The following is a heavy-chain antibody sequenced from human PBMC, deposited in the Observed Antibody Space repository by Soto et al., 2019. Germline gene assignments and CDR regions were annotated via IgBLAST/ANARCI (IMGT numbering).Heavy chain of an antibody. CDR2: IRTYSCDT. D-gene: IGHD3-9*01. CDR1: GYTFTSYG. CDR3: EREDNTGYKGGCRY. J-gene: IGHJ4*02. V-gene: IGHV1-18*01. Sequence: ASVKVSCKASGYTFTSYGITWVRQAPGQGLECICWIRTYSCDTNCSQKFQGRVTITTDISTITSYMKLSNLESDDTAVYYCEREDNTGYKGGCRYWGQGTQVTVSS.